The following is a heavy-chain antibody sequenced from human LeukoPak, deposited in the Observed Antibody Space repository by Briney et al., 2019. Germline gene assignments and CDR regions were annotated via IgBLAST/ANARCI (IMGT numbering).Heavy chain of an antibody. CDR3: AREIAAAGYDY. CDR1: GFTFSSYS. V-gene: IGHV3-48*04. CDR2: ISSSSSTI. D-gene: IGHD6-13*01. Sequence: GGSLRLSCAASGFTFSSYSMNWVRQAPGKGPEWVSYISSSSSTIYYADSVKGRFTISRDNAKNSLYLQMNSLRAEDTAVYYCAREIAAAGYDYWGQGTLVTVSS. J-gene: IGHJ4*02.